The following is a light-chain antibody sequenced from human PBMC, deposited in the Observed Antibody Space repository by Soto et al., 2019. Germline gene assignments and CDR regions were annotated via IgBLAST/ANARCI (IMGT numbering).Light chain of an antibody. CDR2: DAS. Sequence: ENVLTQSPATLSLSPGERATLSCGTSQSVSSNYLSWYQQKPGLAPRLLIYDASTRVTAIPHRFSGSGSGTDFNLTISRLEPEDFAVYYCQQYGSSPITFGQGTRLEIK. CDR1: QSVSSNY. J-gene: IGKJ5*01. V-gene: IGKV3D-20*01. CDR3: QQYGSSPIT.